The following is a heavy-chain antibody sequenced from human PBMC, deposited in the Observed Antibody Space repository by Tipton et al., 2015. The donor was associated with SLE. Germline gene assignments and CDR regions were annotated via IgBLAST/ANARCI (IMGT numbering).Heavy chain of an antibody. Sequence: SLRLSCAASGFTFSSYGMHWVRQAPGKGLEWVAVIWYDGSNKYYADSVKGRFTISRDNAKNSLYLQMNSLRAEDTAVYYCARDLPYYDFWSGPGAFDIWGQGTMVTVSS. J-gene: IGHJ3*02. V-gene: IGHV3-33*01. CDR3: ARDLPYYDFWSGPGAFDI. D-gene: IGHD3-3*01. CDR1: GFTFSSYG. CDR2: IWYDGSNK.